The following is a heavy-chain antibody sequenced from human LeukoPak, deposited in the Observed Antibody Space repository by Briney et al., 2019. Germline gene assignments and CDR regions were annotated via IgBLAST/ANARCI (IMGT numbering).Heavy chain of an antibody. Sequence: GGSLRLSCAASGFTLSSYSMNWVRQAPGKGLEWVSSISSSSSYIYYADSVKGRFTISRDNSKNTLYLQMNSLRAEDTAVYYCAKDIYYYDKNYFDYWGLGTLVTVSS. CDR2: ISSSSSYI. CDR1: GFTLSSYS. V-gene: IGHV3-21*04. J-gene: IGHJ4*02. CDR3: AKDIYYYDKNYFDY. D-gene: IGHD3-22*01.